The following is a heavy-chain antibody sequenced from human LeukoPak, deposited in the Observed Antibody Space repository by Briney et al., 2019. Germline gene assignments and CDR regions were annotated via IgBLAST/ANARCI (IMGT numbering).Heavy chain of an antibody. D-gene: IGHD3-22*01. CDR3: AKGASYYYDSSAYFDY. Sequence: GGSLRLSCAASGFTLSSYAMSWVRQAPGKGLEWVSTISGSGGSTYYADSVKGRFTISRDNSKNTLFLQMNSLRAEDTAVYYCAKGASYYYDSSAYFDYWGQGTLVTVSS. CDR1: GFTLSSYA. J-gene: IGHJ4*02. CDR2: ISGSGGST. V-gene: IGHV3-23*01.